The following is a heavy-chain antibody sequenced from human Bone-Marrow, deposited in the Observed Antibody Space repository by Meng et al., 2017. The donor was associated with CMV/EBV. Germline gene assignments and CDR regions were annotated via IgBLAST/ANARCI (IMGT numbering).Heavy chain of an antibody. V-gene: IGHV1-2*02. D-gene: IGHD3-3*01. CDR3: ARVDVTICGVVIGDGMDV. J-gene: IGHJ6*02. CDR2: INPKTGGT. Sequence: ASVKVSCKASGYAFTDYFIHWVRQAPGQGLEWMGWINPKTGGTNYAQSLQGRVTMTRDTSIGTAYMELRRLKSDDTAVYYCARVDVTICGVVIGDGMDVWGQGTTVTVSS. CDR1: GYAFTDYF.